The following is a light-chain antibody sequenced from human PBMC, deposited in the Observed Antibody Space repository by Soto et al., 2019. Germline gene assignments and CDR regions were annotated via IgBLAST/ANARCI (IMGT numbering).Light chain of an antibody. CDR1: QSVSIN. V-gene: IGKV3-20*01. CDR3: QQYGSSLFT. CDR2: GAS. Sequence: TVLTHSPGTLSVSPGDIASLSCRASQSVSINLAWYQQKPGQAPRLLIYGASTRATGIPARFSGSGSGTDFTLAISRLEPEDFAVYYCQQYGSSLFTFGPGTKVDIK. J-gene: IGKJ3*01.